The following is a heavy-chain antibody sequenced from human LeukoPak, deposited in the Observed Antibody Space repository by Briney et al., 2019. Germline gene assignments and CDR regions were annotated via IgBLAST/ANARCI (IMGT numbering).Heavy chain of an antibody. CDR2: IYSGGST. V-gene: IGHV3-53*01. CDR3: ARGSIAAAWYFQH. Sequence: GGSLRLSCAASGFTVSSNYMSWVRQAPGKGLEWVSVIYSGGSTYYADSVKGRFTISRDNSKNTLYLQMNSLRAEDTAVYYCARGSIAAAWYFQHWGQGTLVTVSS. CDR1: GFTVSSNY. J-gene: IGHJ1*01. D-gene: IGHD6-13*01.